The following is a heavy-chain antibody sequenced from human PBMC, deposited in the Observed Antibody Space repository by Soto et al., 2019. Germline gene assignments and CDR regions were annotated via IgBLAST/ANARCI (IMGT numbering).Heavy chain of an antibody. CDR1: GFNLSGND. V-gene: IGHV3-30*18. Sequence: GGSLRLSCAASGFNLSGNDMHWVRQAPGKGPEWVAVMSYDGSNQYYGDSVKGRFTISRDTSKSTLYLQMNSLRTEDTAVYYCAKGGWYSSSSPSDCWGQGTLVTVSS. J-gene: IGHJ4*02. D-gene: IGHD6-6*01. CDR2: MSYDGSNQ. CDR3: AKGGWYSSSSPSDC.